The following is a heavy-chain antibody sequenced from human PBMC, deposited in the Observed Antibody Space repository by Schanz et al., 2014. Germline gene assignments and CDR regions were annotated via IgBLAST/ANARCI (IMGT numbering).Heavy chain of an antibody. D-gene: IGHD3-22*01. CDR2: IYSGIGA. CDR3: AKDPSHGDYDYYFDY. CDR1: GFTFGSYG. Sequence: EEQLLQSGGGLVQPGGSLRLSCAASGFTFGSYGMSWVRQGPGKGLEWVSVIYSGIGAYYADSVKDRFTVSRDNSKNTLYLQMNSLRAEDTAVYYCAKDPSHGDYDYYFDYWGQGTLVTVSS. V-gene: IGHV3-23*03. J-gene: IGHJ4*02.